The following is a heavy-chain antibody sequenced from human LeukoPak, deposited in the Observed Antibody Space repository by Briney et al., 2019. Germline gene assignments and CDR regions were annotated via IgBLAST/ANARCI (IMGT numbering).Heavy chain of an antibody. CDR3: AKSRDDFWRA. CDR1: GFTFASYA. Sequence: PGGSLRLSCTASGFTFASYAMSLVRQAPGRGLEWVSTISGSGGGTYYADSLKGQFIVSRDNSKNTLYLQMNSLRADDGAVYYCAKSRDDFWRAWGQGTLVTVSS. J-gene: IGHJ5*02. CDR2: ISGSGGGT. D-gene: IGHD3-3*01. V-gene: IGHV3-23*01.